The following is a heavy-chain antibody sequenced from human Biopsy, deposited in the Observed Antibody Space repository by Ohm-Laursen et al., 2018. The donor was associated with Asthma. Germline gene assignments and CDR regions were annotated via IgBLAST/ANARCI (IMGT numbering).Heavy chain of an antibody. CDR2: VFYSGTT. CDR3: ARAASYGDVYFGIDV. V-gene: IGHV4-30-4*01. CDR1: GAYTGTPDYH. J-gene: IGHJ6*02. Sequence: SETLSLTCTVSGAYTGTPDYHWSWIRQSPGKGLEWIGFVFYSGTTHYSRSLERRLFLSIDTARNEFSMNLRSLTAADTAVYFCARAASYGDVYFGIDVWGPGSTVSV. D-gene: IGHD4-17*01.